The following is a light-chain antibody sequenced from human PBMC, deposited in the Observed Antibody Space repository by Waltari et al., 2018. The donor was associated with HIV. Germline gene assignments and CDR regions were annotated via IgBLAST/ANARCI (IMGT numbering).Light chain of an antibody. CDR3: SSYTRGGPWL. CDR2: DVS. Sequence: QSVLTQPASVSGAPGHSITISCTGTARDFGYYNYLAWYQQHPGNAPNLVMYDVSNRPSGISLRFSGSKSGTTASLTISGLQAEDEADYYCSSYTRGGPWLFGGGTKLTVL. V-gene: IGLV2-14*03. J-gene: IGLJ2*01. CDR1: ARDFGYYNY.